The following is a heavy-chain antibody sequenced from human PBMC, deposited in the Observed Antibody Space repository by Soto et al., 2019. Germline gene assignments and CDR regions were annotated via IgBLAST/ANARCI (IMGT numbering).Heavy chain of an antibody. CDR3: ARRGLAQADTRDFDS. J-gene: IGHJ3*02. D-gene: IGHD1-26*01. V-gene: IGHV3-33*01. Sequence: QVQLVESGGGVVQPGRSLRLSCAASGFTFSSYGMDWVRRAPGKGLEWVSVIWTDGSSKYYADSVKGRFTIYRDNFKNTLYQQKNSMRVDDTAVYYCARRGLAQADTRDFDSWGQGTKVTASS. CDR1: GFTFSSYG. CDR2: IWTDGSSK.